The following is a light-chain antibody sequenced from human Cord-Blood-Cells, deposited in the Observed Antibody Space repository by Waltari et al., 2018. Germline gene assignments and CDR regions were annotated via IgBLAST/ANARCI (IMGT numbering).Light chain of an antibody. V-gene: IGLV4-69*01. CDR3: QTWGTGILV. CDR1: SGHSSYA. J-gene: IGLJ3*02. Sequence: QLVLTQSPSASASLGASVKLTCTLSSGHSSYAIAWHQQQPEKGPRYLMKLNSDGSHSKGDGIPDRFSGSSSGAERYLTLSSLQSEDEADYYCQTWGTGILVFGGGTKLT. CDR2: LNSDGSH.